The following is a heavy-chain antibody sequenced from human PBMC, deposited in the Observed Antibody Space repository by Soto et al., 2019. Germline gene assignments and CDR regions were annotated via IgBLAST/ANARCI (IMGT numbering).Heavy chain of an antibody. V-gene: IGHV4-61*01. Sequence: QVQLQESGPGLVKPSETLSLTCTVSGGSVSSGSYYWSWIRQPPGKGLEWIGYIYYSGSTNYNPSLQTPFTTAVDTSKNQFSLTLSAVTAADTAVYYCARTFDPWGQGTLVTVSS. J-gene: IGHJ5*02. CDR3: ARTFDP. CDR1: GGSVSSGSYY. CDR2: IYYSGST.